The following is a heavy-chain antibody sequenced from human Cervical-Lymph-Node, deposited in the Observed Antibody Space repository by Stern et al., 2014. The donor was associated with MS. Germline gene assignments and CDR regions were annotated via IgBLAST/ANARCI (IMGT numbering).Heavy chain of an antibody. J-gene: IGHJ4*02. V-gene: IGHV1-2*06. CDR2: INRNSGGT. D-gene: IGHD4-17*01. Sequence: VQLVQSGAEVKKPGASVKVSCQASGYTFTGYYYMHWVRQAPGPGLEWVGRINRNSGGTNYAQNFQGRVTMTRDTSINTFYMELSRLRSDDTAVYYCATIDYGDYKDHWGQGTLVTVSS. CDR1: GYTFTGYYY. CDR3: ATIDYGDYKDH.